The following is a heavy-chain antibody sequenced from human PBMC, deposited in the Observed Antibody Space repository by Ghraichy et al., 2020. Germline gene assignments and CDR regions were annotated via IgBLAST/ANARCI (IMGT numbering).Heavy chain of an antibody. Sequence: ASVKVSCKASGYTFTNFDINWVRQATGQGLEWMGWMNPNSGNTGYAQKFQGRVTVTRNTSISTAYMELSSLRSEETAVYYCAKPSMSINYYGMDVWGQGNTVTVS. CDR1: GYTFTNFD. CDR2: MNPNSGNT. J-gene: IGHJ6*02. D-gene: IGHD3-3*02. CDR3: AKPSMSINYYGMDV. V-gene: IGHV1-8*01.